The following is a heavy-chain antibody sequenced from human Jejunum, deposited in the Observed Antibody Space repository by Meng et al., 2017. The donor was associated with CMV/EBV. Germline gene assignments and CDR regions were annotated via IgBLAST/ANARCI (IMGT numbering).Heavy chain of an antibody. Sequence: VFTFVDYAMHWVRQVPGRVLDWVSLVSWDGGTTYYADSVKGRFTISRDNRKNSLHLQMNSLRVEDTAFYYCAKDIDSGDYFYGMDVWGQGTTVTVSS. V-gene: IGHV3-43D*03. CDR2: VSWDGGTT. CDR3: AKDIDSGDYFYGMDV. CDR1: VFTFVDYA. J-gene: IGHJ6*02.